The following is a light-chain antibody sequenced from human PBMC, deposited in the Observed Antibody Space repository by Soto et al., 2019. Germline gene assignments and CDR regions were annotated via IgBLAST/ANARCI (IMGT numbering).Light chain of an antibody. J-gene: IGKJ1*01. CDR3: QQYNSYFWT. Sequence: DIQITQSPSTRLPLLGDIVTTVSGPSQSISSWLAWYQQKPGKAPKLLIYKASSLESGVPSRFSGSGSGTEFTLTISSLQPNDFATFFCQQYNSYFWTFGQGTKVDIK. CDR2: KAS. V-gene: IGKV1-5*03. CDR1: QSISSW.